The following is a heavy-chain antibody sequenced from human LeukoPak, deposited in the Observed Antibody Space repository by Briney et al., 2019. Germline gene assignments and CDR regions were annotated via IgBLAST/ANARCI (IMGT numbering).Heavy chain of an antibody. Sequence: GGSLRLSCAASGFTFDDYAMHWVRQAPGKGPEWVSLISWDGGSTYYADSVKGRFTISRDNSKNSLYLQMNSLRAEDTALYYCAKDMYGGGSCFDYWGQGTLVTVSS. CDR3: AKDMYGGGSCFDY. CDR1: GFTFDDYA. J-gene: IGHJ4*02. V-gene: IGHV3-43D*03. D-gene: IGHD2-15*01. CDR2: ISWDGGST.